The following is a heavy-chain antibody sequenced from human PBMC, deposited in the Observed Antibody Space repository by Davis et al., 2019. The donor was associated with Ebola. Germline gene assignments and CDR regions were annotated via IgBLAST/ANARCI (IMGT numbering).Heavy chain of an antibody. CDR3: AREGSGPSYYYYMDV. CDR2: INWNGGST. J-gene: IGHJ6*03. Sequence: GESLKISCAASGFTFSSYSMNWVRQAPGKGLEWVSGINWNGGSTGYADSVKGRFTISRDNAKNSLYLQMNSLRAEDTALYYCAREGSGPSYYYYMDVWGKGTTVTVSS. D-gene: IGHD3-10*01. CDR1: GFTFSSYS. V-gene: IGHV3-20*04.